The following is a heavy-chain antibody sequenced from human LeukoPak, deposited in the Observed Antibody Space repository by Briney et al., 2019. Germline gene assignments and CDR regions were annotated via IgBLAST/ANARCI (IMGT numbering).Heavy chain of an antibody. D-gene: IGHD4-17*01. CDR1: GFTFSSYS. V-gene: IGHV3-48*01. CDR3: ARDQQNYGDYPSPMDV. J-gene: IGHJ6*04. Sequence: GGSLRLSCAASGFTFSSYSMNWVRQAPGKGLEWVSSISSSSSTIYYADSVKGRFTISRDNAKNSLYLQMNSLRAEDTAVYYCARDQQNYGDYPSPMDVWGKGTTVTVSS. CDR2: ISSSSSTI.